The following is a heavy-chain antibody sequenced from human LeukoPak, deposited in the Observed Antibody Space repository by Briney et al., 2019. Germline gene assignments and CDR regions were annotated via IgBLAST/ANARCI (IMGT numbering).Heavy chain of an antibody. V-gene: IGHV1-8*01. J-gene: IGHJ5*02. Sequence: ASVKVSCKASGYTFTSYDFNWVRQATGQRPEWMGWMSPNSGDTGYAQKFQDRVTMTRNTSISTAYMELSSLRSDDTAVYYCARSRAFNSGAFDPWGQGSLVTVSS. CDR1: GYTFTSYD. D-gene: IGHD1-26*01. CDR2: MSPNSGDT. CDR3: ARSRAFNSGAFDP.